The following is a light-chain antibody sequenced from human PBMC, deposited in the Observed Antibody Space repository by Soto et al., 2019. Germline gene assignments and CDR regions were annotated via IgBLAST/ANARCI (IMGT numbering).Light chain of an antibody. CDR3: EQYNKLPLT. CDR1: QSLNGN. Sequence: EIVMTQSPATLSVGRGERATLSCMASQSLNGNFAWYQQTPGQVHRLLIYGASTRATGIPARFSSSGSGTEFTVTISSLQSEDFAVYHCEQYNKLPLTFGGGTKVDTK. V-gene: IGKV3-15*01. CDR2: GAS. J-gene: IGKJ4*01.